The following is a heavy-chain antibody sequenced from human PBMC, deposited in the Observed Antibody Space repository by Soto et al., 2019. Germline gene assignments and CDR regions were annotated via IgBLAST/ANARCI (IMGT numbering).Heavy chain of an antibody. CDR1: GFTFSSYW. Sequence: GGSLRLSCAASGFTFSSYWMSWVRQAPGKGLEWVSYINQGGGTDYYADSVKGRFTISRDNAKNSLYLQMNSLRAEDTAVYYCARSYYDFLTGYRPEYFQHWGQGTLVTVSS. CDR3: ARSYYDFLTGYRPEYFQH. D-gene: IGHD3-9*01. J-gene: IGHJ1*01. V-gene: IGHV3-7*04. CDR2: INQGGGTD.